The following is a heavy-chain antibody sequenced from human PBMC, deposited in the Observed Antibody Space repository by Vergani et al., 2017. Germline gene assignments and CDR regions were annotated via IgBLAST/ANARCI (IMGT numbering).Heavy chain of an antibody. Sequence: QVQLVESGGGVVQPGTSLRLSCVVSGSALNRHAMYWVRQAPGKGLEWVVGISFDGTNEYYPDLVKGRFTISRDIAKNTLYLQVRSLRLEDTGVYHCVRGRGLCDGGRCYTEAWDYWVQGAPVTVSS. D-gene: IGHD2-2*02. J-gene: IGHJ4*02. CDR2: ISFDGTNE. CDR1: GSALNRHA. V-gene: IGHV3-30-3*01. CDR3: VRGRGLCDGGRCYTEAWDY.